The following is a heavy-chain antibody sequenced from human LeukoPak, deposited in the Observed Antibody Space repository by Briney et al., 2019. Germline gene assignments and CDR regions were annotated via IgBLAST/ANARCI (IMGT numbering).Heavy chain of an antibody. V-gene: IGHV3-23*01. CDR3: AKDQGYYYGSGSDYFDY. D-gene: IGHD3-10*01. Sequence: GGSLRLSCAASGFTFSSYAMSWVRQAPGKGLEWVSAISGSGGSTYYADSVKGRFTISRDNSKNTLYLQMNSLRVEDTAVYYCAKDQGYYYGSGSDYFDYWGQGTLVTVSS. J-gene: IGHJ4*02. CDR1: GFTFSSYA. CDR2: ISGSGGST.